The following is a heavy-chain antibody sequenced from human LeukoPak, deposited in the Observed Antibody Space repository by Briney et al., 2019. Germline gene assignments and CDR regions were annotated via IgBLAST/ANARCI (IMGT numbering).Heavy chain of an antibody. V-gene: IGHV3-9*01. D-gene: IGHD6-13*01. J-gene: IGHJ6*02. Sequence: PGGSLRLSCAASGFTFSSYWMHWVRQAPGKGLVWVSGISWNSGSIGYADSVKGRFTISRDNAKNFLYLQMNSLRAEDTALYYCAKVDIAAAGTDYGMDVWGQGTTVTVSS. CDR1: GFTFSSYW. CDR2: ISWNSGSI. CDR3: AKVDIAAAGTDYGMDV.